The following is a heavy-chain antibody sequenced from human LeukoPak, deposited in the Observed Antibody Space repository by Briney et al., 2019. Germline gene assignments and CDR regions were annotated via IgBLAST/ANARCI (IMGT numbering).Heavy chain of an antibody. CDR3: ATIMGGGSPNKNTLEP. D-gene: IGHD2-15*01. V-gene: IGHV1-8*01. CDR2: MNPKRGNT. Sequence: ASVTVSCMVPGYIFTKYDVAWVRQATGQGLQYMGRMNPKRGNTVYAQKFQGRVTMTRDTSTYTAYMKLRGLTSEDTAMYYCATIMGGGSPNKNTLEPWGQGTLVTVSS. J-gene: IGHJ5*02. CDR1: GYIFTKYD.